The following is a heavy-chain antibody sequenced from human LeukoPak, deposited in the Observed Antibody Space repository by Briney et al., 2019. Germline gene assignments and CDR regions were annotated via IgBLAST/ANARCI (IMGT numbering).Heavy chain of an antibody. CDR2: VYYSGST. CDR3: ARDPGARRGYYFDY. J-gene: IGHJ4*02. CDR1: GGSISSYF. V-gene: IGHV4-59*01. Sequence: SETLSLTCTVSGGSISSYFWSWIRQPPGRGLEWIGYVYYSGSTNYNPSLKSRVTMSVDTSKNQFSLKLSAVTAADTAVYYCARDPGARRGYYFDYWGQGTLVTVSS. D-gene: IGHD7-27*01.